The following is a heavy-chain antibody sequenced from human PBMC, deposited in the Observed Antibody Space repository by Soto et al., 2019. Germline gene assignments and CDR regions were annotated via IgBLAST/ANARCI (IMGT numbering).Heavy chain of an antibody. CDR1: GFTFSSYW. CDR3: ARDVVATTAAFDY. D-gene: IGHD5-12*01. CDR2: IKQDGREK. J-gene: IGHJ4*02. V-gene: IGHV3-7*01. Sequence: PGGSLRLSCAASGFTFSSYWMSWVRQAPGKGLEWVANIKQDGREKYYVGSVKGRFTISRDNAENSLSLQMNSLRAEDTAVYYCARDVVATTAAFDYWGQGALVTVSS.